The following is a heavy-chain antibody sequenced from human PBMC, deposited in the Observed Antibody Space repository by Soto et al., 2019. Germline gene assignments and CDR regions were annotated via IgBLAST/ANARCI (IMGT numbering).Heavy chain of an antibody. Sequence: PSETLSLTSSVSSASISNFYWSWIRQSAGKGLEWIGRLYTRGTTDYNPSLKSRVTMSIDTSKNRVSLSLTSVTAADTAVYYCAKGGTYYFDSWGQGTVVTVSS. CDR2: LYTRGTT. V-gene: IGHV4-4*07. J-gene: IGHJ4*02. CDR1: SASISNFY. CDR3: AKGGTYYFDS. D-gene: IGHD3-16*01.